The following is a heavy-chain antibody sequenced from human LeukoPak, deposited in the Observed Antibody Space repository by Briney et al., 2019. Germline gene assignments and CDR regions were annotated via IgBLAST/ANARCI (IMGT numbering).Heavy chain of an antibody. V-gene: IGHV3-21*01. J-gene: IGHJ6*03. CDR3: AIARYSNTYYYYYYMDV. CDR1: GFTFSSFS. CDR2: ISSTSSYI. D-gene: IGHD4-11*01. Sequence: PGGSLRLSCAASGFTFSSFSMNWVRQAPGKGLEWVSSISSTSSYIYYADSVKGRFTISRDKDKNSVYLQMTSLRAEDTAVYYCAIARYSNTYYYYYYMDVWGKGTTVTVSS.